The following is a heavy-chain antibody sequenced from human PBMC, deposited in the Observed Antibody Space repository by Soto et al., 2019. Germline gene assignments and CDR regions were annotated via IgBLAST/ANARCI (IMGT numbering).Heavy chain of an antibody. CDR2: INHSGST. Sequence: SETLSLTCAVYGGSFSGYYWSWIRQPPGKGLEGSGEINHSGSTNYNPSLKSRFTISVDTSKNQFSLKLRSVSAADTAVYYCARGACTNGVCYYYYMDVWGKGTTVTVSS. J-gene: IGHJ6*03. CDR3: ARGACTNGVCYYYYMDV. D-gene: IGHD2-8*01. CDR1: GGSFSGYY. V-gene: IGHV4-34*01.